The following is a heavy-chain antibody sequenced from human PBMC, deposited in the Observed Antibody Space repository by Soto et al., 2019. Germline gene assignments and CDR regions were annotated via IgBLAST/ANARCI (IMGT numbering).Heavy chain of an antibody. Sequence: PSETLSLTCSVDGGSFSGYYWSWIRQPPGKGLEWIGEINHSGSTNYNPSLKSRVTISVDTSKNQFSLKLSSVTAADTAVYYCARGYCSGGSCAYYFDYWGQGTLVTVSS. V-gene: IGHV4-34*01. CDR1: GGSFSGYY. CDR2: INHSGST. CDR3: ARGYCSGGSCAYYFDY. J-gene: IGHJ4*02. D-gene: IGHD2-15*01.